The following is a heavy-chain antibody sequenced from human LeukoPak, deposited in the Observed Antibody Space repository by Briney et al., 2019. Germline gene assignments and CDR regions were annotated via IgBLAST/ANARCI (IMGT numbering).Heavy chain of an antibody. CDR3: ARDNGHDPGL. CDR1: GGSISSPSYY. V-gene: IGHV4-39*07. CDR2: IYYSGST. Sequence: PSETLSLTCTVSGGSISSPSYYWGWIRQPPGKGLEWIGTIYYSGSTYYNPSLKSRVTISVDKSKNQFSLKLSSVTAADTAVYYCARDNGHDPGLWGQGTLVTVSS. D-gene: IGHD1-1*01. J-gene: IGHJ4*02.